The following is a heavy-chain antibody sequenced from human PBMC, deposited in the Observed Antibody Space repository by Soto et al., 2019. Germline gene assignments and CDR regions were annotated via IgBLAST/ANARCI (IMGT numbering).Heavy chain of an antibody. V-gene: IGHV3-30*03. CDR1: GFTFSSYG. D-gene: IGHD6-13*01. J-gene: IGHJ6*02. CDR3: AIDFGSSWYYYGMDV. Sequence: QVQLVESGGGVVQPGRSLRLSCAASGFTFSSYGMHWVRQAPGKGLEWVAVISYDGSNKYYADSVKGRFTISRDNSKNTLYLQMNSLRAEDTAVYYCAIDFGSSWYYYGMDVWGQGTTVTVSS. CDR2: ISYDGSNK.